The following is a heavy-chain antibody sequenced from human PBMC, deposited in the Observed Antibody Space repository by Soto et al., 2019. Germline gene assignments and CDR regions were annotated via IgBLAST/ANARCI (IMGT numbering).Heavy chain of an antibody. CDR3: ARVSGIYYYGMDV. CDR1: GGSFSGYY. Sequence: SETLSLTCAVYGGSFSGYYWNWIRQPPGKGLEWIGEINHSGSTNYSPSLKSRVTISVDTSKNQFSLKLSSVTAADTAVYYCARVSGIYYYGMDVWGQGTTVTVSS. CDR2: INHSGST. D-gene: IGHD3-10*01. V-gene: IGHV4-34*01. J-gene: IGHJ6*02.